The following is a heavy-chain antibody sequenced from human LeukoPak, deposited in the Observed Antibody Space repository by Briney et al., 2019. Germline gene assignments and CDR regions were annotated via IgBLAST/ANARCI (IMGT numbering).Heavy chain of an antibody. Sequence: SETLSLTCAVYGGSFSGYYWSWIRQPPGKGLEWIGEINHSGSTNYNPSLKSRVTISVDTSKNQFPLKLSSVTAADTAVYYCARRGYSYVFDYWGQGTLVTVSS. J-gene: IGHJ4*02. CDR2: INHSGST. D-gene: IGHD5-18*01. V-gene: IGHV4-34*01. CDR3: ARRGYSYVFDY. CDR1: GGSFSGYY.